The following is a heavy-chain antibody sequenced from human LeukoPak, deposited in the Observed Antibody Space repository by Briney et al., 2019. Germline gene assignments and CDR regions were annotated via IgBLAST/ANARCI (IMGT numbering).Heavy chain of an antibody. CDR3: ARRLATYSFDY. J-gene: IGHJ4*02. CDR1: GGSINNYY. D-gene: IGHD1-1*01. Sequence: SETLSLTCTVSGGSINNYYWSWIRQSPGRGLEWIGYFYYSGTTNYNPSLQSRVTMSVDTSKNQFSLRLISVTAADTAIYYCARRLATYSFDYWGQGTLVTVSS. CDR2: FYYSGTT. V-gene: IGHV4-59*01.